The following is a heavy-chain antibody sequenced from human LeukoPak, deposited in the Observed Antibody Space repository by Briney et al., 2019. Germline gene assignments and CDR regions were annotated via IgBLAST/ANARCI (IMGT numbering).Heavy chain of an antibody. CDR3: ARDLGDTAMTATRDYFDY. CDR1: GYTFTSYG. D-gene: IGHD5-18*01. J-gene: IGHJ4*02. V-gene: IGHV1-18*01. Sequence: ASVKVSCKASGYTFTSYGISWVRQAPGQGLEWMGWISAYNGDTNYAQKLQGRVTMTTDTSTSTAYMELRSLRSDDTAVYYCARDLGDTAMTATRDYFDYWGQGTLVTVSS. CDR2: ISAYNGDT.